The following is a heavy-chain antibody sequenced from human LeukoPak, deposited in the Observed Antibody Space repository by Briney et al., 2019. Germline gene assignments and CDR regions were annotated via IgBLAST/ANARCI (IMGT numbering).Heavy chain of an antibody. V-gene: IGHV1-46*01. CDR3: AREGYCSGGSCLPYFDY. D-gene: IGHD2-15*01. CDR1: GYTFTSYY. Sequence: ASVKVSCKASGYTFTSYYMHWVRPAPGQGLEWMGIINPSGGSTSYAQKFQGRVTMTRDTSTSTVYMELSSLRSEDTAVYYCAREGYCSGGSCLPYFDYWGQGTLVTVSS. CDR2: INPSGGST. J-gene: IGHJ4*02.